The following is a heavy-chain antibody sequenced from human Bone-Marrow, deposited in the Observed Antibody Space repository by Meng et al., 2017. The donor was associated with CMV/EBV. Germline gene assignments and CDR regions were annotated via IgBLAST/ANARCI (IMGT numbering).Heavy chain of an antibody. CDR2: IIPIFGTA. Sequence: TFSSYAISWVRQAPGQGLEWMGGIIPIFGTANYAQKFQGRVTITTDESTSTAYMELSSLRSEDTAVYYCARAYHSYDSSGYYYPFDYWGQGTLVTVSS. CDR3: ARAYHSYDSSGYYYPFDY. CDR1: TFSSYA. V-gene: IGHV1-69*05. D-gene: IGHD3-22*01. J-gene: IGHJ4*02.